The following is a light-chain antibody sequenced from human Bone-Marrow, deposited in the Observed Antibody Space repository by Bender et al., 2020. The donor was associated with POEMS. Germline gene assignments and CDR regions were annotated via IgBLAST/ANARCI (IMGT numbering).Light chain of an antibody. J-gene: IGLJ2*01. CDR2: DVS. V-gene: IGLV2-14*01. CDR1: SSDIGPFKY. Sequence: QSPLTQPASVSGSPGQSITISCTGTSSDIGPFKYVSWYQQHPGKAPKLIIFDVSNRPSGISDRFSGSKSGNTASLTISGVQTEDEAQYYCSSYASSDAWIFGGGTKLTVL. CDR3: SSYASSDAWI.